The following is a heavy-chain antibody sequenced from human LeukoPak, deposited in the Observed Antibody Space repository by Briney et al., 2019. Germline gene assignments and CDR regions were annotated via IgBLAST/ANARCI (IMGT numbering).Heavy chain of an antibody. J-gene: IGHJ1*01. CDR1: GGSFSGYY. Sequence: KPSETLSLTCAVYGGSFSGYYWSWIRQPPGKGLEWIGEINHSGSTNYNPSLKSRVTISVDTSKKQFSLKLTSVTAADTAVYYCARDEYESNSIKYFHLWGQGTLVTVSS. CDR2: INHSGST. V-gene: IGHV4-34*01. D-gene: IGHD3-22*01. CDR3: ARDEYESNSIKYFHL.